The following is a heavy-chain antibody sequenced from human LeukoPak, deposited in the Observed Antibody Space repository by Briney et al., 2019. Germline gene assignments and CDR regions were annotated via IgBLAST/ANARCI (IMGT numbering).Heavy chain of an antibody. Sequence: ASVKVSCKASGYTFTSYAMNWVRQAPGQGLEWMGWINPHSGGTNYAQKFQGGVTMTRDTSITTAYMELSSLRSDDTAVYYCARDVGEYCSSTNCYASHYWGQGTLVTVSS. CDR3: ARDVGEYCSSTNCYASHY. D-gene: IGHD2-2*01. V-gene: IGHV1-2*02. CDR1: GYTFTSYA. J-gene: IGHJ4*02. CDR2: INPHSGGT.